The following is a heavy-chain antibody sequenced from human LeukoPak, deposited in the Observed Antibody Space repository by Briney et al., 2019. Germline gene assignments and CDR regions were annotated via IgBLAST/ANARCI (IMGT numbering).Heavy chain of an antibody. CDR2: ISAYNGNT. Sequence: ASVKVSCKASGYTFTSYGISWVRQAPGQGLEWMGWISAYNGNTNYAQKLQGRVTMTTDTSTSTAYMELRSLRSDDTAVYYCAREKPGYSYGFGVDYWGQGTLVTVSS. V-gene: IGHV1-18*01. CDR3: AREKPGYSYGFGVDY. J-gene: IGHJ4*02. CDR1: GYTFTSYG. D-gene: IGHD5-18*01.